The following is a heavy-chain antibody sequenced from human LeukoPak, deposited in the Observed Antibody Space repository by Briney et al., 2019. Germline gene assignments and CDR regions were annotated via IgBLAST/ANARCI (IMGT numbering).Heavy chain of an antibody. V-gene: IGHV3-21*01. CDR2: ISSSSSYI. CDR3: AREGYCSSTSCSRYYMDV. D-gene: IGHD2-2*01. CDR1: GFTFSSYS. J-gene: IGHJ6*03. Sequence: GGSLRLSCAASGFTFSSYSMNWVHQAPGKGLEWVSSISSSSSYIYYADSVKGRFTISRDNAKNSLYLQMNSLRAEDTAVYYCAREGYCSSTSCSRYYMDVWGKGTTVTVSS.